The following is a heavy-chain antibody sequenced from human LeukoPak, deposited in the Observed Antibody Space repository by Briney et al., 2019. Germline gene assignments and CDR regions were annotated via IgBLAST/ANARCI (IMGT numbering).Heavy chain of an antibody. CDR3: ARDHYDSSDYYYAFDY. D-gene: IGHD3-22*01. CDR2: INSDGSST. J-gene: IGHJ4*02. CDR1: GFTFSSSW. V-gene: IGHV3-74*01. Sequence: PGGSLRLSCAASGFTFSSSWMHWVRQAPGKGLVWVSDINSDGSSTSYADSVKGRFTISRDNAKNTLYLQMNSLRAEDTAVYYCARDHYDSSDYYYAFDYWGQGTLVTVSS.